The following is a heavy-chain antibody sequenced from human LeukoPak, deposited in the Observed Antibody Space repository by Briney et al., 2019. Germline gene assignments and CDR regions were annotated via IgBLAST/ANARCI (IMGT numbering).Heavy chain of an antibody. V-gene: IGHV3-48*02. Sequence: GRPLRLSCAASGFTFSSYSMNWVRQAPGKGLEWVSYISSSSSMIYYADSVKGRFTISRDNAKNSLYLQMKSLRDEDTAIYYCARDYGDLPARVPYFDYWGQGTLVTVSS. CDR3: ARDYGDLPARVPYFDY. CDR2: ISSSSSMI. CDR1: GFTFSSYS. D-gene: IGHD4-17*01. J-gene: IGHJ4*02.